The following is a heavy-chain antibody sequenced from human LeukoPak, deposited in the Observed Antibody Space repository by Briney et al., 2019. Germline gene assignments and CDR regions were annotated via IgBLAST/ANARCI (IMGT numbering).Heavy chain of an antibody. D-gene: IGHD3-22*01. CDR1: GFTFGEYA. V-gene: IGHV3-49*04. J-gene: IGHJ4*02. CDR2: IRSIAYGGTT. CDR3: TRERGANYYDSSGYLV. Sequence: PGWAVSVSCIASGFTFGEYALSWVRQAPGKGVGGVGVIRSIAYGGTTEDAASVKGRFTISRDDSKSIAYLQMNSLKTEDTAVYYCTRERGANYYDSSGYLVWGQGTLVTVSS.